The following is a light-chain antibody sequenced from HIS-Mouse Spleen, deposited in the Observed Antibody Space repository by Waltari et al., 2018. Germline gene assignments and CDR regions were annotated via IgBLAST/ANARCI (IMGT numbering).Light chain of an antibody. Sequence: SYELTQPPSVSVSPGQTASITCSGDKLGDKYACWYQQKPGQSPVRVIYQDSKRPSGIPRRLSGSNSGNTATLTISGTQAMDEADYYCQAWDSSTVVFGGGTKLTVL. V-gene: IGLV3-1*01. CDR3: QAWDSSTVV. CDR2: QDS. CDR1: KLGDKY. J-gene: IGLJ2*01.